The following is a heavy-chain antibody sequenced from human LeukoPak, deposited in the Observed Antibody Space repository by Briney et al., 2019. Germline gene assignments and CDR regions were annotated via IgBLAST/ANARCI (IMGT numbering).Heavy chain of an antibody. CDR2: ISGSGGST. Sequence: GGSLRLSCPASGFTFSSYAISWVRQAPGKGLEWVSAISGSGGSTYYADSVKGRFTIYRDNSKNTLYLQMNSQRAEDTAVYYCAKARARSPDFFDYWGQGTLVTVSS. CDR3: AKARARSPDFFDY. J-gene: IGHJ4*02. V-gene: IGHV3-23*01. CDR1: GFTFSSYA.